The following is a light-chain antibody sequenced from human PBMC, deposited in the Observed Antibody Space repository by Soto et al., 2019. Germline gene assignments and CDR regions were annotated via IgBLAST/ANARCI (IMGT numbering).Light chain of an antibody. J-gene: IGLJ2*01. CDR1: SSNIGSHT. Sequence: QSVLTQPPSASGTPGQTIAISCSGGSSNIGSHTVNWYQQLLGTAPRLLIYSNTQRPSGVPDRFSGSKSGTSASLAISGLQSEYEGVYYCAAWDDSLNGVVFGGGTQLTVL. CDR2: SNT. V-gene: IGLV1-44*01. CDR3: AAWDDSLNGVV.